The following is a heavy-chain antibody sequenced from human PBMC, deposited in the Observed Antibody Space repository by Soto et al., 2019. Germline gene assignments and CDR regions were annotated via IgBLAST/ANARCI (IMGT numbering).Heavy chain of an antibody. CDR1: GFTFSSYA. CDR3: ARERKDIVVVPAAKLYYYYYGMDV. J-gene: IGHJ6*02. V-gene: IGHV3-30-3*01. Sequence: GWSLRLSCAASGFTFSSYAMHWVRQAPGKGLEWVAVISYDGSNKYYADSVKGRFTISRDNSKNTLYLQMNSLRAEDTAVYYCARERKDIVVVPAAKLYYYYYGMDVWGQGTTVTVSS. D-gene: IGHD2-2*01. CDR2: ISYDGSNK.